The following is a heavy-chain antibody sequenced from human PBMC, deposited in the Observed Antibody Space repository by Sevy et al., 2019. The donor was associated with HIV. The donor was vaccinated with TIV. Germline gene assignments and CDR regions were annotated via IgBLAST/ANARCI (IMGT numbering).Heavy chain of an antibody. CDR1: GFTFSSYA. D-gene: IGHD2-8*01. CDR3: AKEKGDVSAGAFDI. Sequence: GGSLRFSCAASGFTFSSYAMSWVRQAPGKGLEWVSAISGSGGSTYYADSVKGRFTISRDNSMKTLYLQMKSLRAEDTAVYYWAKEKGDVSAGAFDIWGQGTMVTVSS. J-gene: IGHJ3*02. V-gene: IGHV3-23*01. CDR2: ISGSGGST.